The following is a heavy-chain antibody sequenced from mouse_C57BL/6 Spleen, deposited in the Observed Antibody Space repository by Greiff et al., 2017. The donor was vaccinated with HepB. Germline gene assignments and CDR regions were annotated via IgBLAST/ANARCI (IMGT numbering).Heavy chain of an antibody. D-gene: IGHD4-1*02. CDR1: GYTFTSYW. Sequence: QVHVKQPGAELVMPGASVKLSCKASGYTFTSYWMHWVKQRPGQGLEWIGEIDPSDSYTNYNQKFKGKSTLTVDKSSSTAYMQLSSLTSEDSAVYYCARSFNWDGAYWGQGTLVTVSA. CDR3: ARSFNWDGAY. J-gene: IGHJ3*01. CDR2: IDPSDSYT. V-gene: IGHV1-69*01.